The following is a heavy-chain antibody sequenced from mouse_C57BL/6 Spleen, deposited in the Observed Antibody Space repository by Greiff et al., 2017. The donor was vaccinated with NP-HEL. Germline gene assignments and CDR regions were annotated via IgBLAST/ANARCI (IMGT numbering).Heavy chain of an antibody. Sequence: VQLQQSGAELVMPGASVKLSCKASGYTFTSYWMHWVKQRPGQGLEWIGEIDPSDSYTNYTQKFKGKSTLTVDKSSSTAYMQLSSLTSEDSAVYYCARRGQLRPDYWGQGTTLTVSS. V-gene: IGHV1-69*01. J-gene: IGHJ2*01. CDR1: GYTFTSYW. CDR3: ARRGQLRPDY. D-gene: IGHD3-2*02. CDR2: IDPSDSYT.